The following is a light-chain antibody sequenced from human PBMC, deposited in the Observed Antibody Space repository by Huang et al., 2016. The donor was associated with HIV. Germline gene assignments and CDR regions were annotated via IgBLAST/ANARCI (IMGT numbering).Light chain of an antibody. CDR2: RAS. CDR3: QQFGSSPPYS. CDR1: TSVNNNY. J-gene: IGKJ2*03. V-gene: IGKV3-20*01. Sequence: EILLTQSPDTLSLSPGERATLSCRASTSVNNNYLAWYQQKPCQAPRLLIYRASTRATGIPDRFSGSGSGTDFTLTISRLEPDDFAVYYCQQFGSSPPYSFGQGTKLEIK.